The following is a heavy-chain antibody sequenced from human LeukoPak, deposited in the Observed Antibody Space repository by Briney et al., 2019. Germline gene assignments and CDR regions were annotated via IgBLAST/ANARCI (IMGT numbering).Heavy chain of an antibody. J-gene: IGHJ5*02. V-gene: IGHV1-46*01. CDR3: ARAERGSGSSNWFDP. Sequence: ASVKVSCKASGYTFTSYYMHWVRQAPGQGLEWMGIINPSGGSTSYAQKFQGRVTMTRDMSTSTVYMELSSLRSEDTAVYYCARAERGSGSSNWFDPWGQGTLVTVSS. CDR1: GYTFTSYY. D-gene: IGHD3-10*01. CDR2: INPSGGST.